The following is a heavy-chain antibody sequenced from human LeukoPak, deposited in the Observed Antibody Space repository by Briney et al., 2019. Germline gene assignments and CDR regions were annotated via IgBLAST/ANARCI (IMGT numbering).Heavy chain of an antibody. J-gene: IGHJ3*02. V-gene: IGHV4-4*02. Sequence: SGTLSLTCAVSGGSISSSNWWSWVRQPPGKGLEWIGEIYHSGSTNYDPSLKSRVTISLDTSRNQFSLKLNSVTAADTAVYYCAKSNGYGLIDIWGQGTMVTVSS. CDR2: IYHSGST. CDR1: GGSISSSNW. D-gene: IGHD3-10*01. CDR3: AKSNGYGLIDI.